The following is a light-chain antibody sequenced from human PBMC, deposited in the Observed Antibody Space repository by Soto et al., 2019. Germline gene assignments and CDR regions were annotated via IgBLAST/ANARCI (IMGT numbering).Light chain of an antibody. J-gene: IGKJ2*01. CDR2: GAS. Sequence: IVLTQSPGTLSLSPGERATLSCRANQSVSSSYLAWYQQKPGQAPRLLIYGASSRATGIPDRFSGGGSGTDFTLTISRQEPEDFAVYYCQQYGGSPPYTFGQGTKLEIK. CDR1: QSVSSSY. CDR3: QQYGGSPPYT. V-gene: IGKV3-20*01.